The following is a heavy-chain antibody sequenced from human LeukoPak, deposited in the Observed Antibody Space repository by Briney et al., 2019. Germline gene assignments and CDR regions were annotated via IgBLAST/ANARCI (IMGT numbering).Heavy chain of an antibody. V-gene: IGHV4-4*09. D-gene: IGHD3-3*01. CDR2: IYTSGST. CDR3: ARASTIFGHFAY. Sequence: SETLSLTCTVSGGSISSYYWSWIRQPPGKGLEWIGYIYTSGSTNYNPSLKSRVTISVDTSKNQFSLKLSPVTAADTAVYYCARASTIFGHFAYWGRGTLVTVSS. CDR1: GGSISSYY. J-gene: IGHJ4*02.